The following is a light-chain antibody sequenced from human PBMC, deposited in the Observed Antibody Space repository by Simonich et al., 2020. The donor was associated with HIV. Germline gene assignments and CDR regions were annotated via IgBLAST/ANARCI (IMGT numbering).Light chain of an antibody. Sequence: EIVMTQSPATLSVSPGERVTLSCRASQSVSSNLAWYQQKPGQAPRLLIYGASTRATGIPARFSGSGSGTEFTLTISSLQSEDFAVYYCQQYSKWPPWTFGQGTKVEIK. CDR1: QSVSSN. CDR3: QQYSKWPPWT. J-gene: IGKJ1*01. V-gene: IGKV3-15*01. CDR2: GAS.